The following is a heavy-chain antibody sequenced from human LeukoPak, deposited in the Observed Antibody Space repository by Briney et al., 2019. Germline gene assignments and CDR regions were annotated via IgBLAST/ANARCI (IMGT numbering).Heavy chain of an antibody. CDR2: INQDGSEK. CDR3: ARDLDSGGTTFRALSY. V-gene: IGHV3-7*03. CDR1: GFTFSSHW. D-gene: IGHD1-14*01. Sequence: TGGSLRLSCAASGFTFSSHWMSWVRQAPGKGLEWVANINQDGSEKYYMDSVKGRFTISRDNAKNSLYLQMNSLGAEDTAVYYCARDLDSGGTTFRALSYWGQGTLVTVSS. J-gene: IGHJ4*02.